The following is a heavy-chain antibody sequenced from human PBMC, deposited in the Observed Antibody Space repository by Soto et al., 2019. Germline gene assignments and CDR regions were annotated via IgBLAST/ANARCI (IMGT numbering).Heavy chain of an antibody. CDR1: GASVSSHH. J-gene: IGHJ4*02. Sequence: QVQLQESGPGVVKPSETLSLTCTVSGASVSSHHWTWIRQPPGKGLEWIGDYSDSASYSPSLKSRVTISADTSKNQFSLNLSSVTAADTVVYYFAAYRRGEGGRGFWGQGTLVTVSS. V-gene: IGHV4-59*08. CDR2: DYSDSA. D-gene: IGHD6-19*01. CDR3: AAYRRGEGGRGF.